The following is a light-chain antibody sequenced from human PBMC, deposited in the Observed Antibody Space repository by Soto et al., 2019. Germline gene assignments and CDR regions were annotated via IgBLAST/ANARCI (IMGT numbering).Light chain of an antibody. CDR1: SSDVGAYNY. Sequence: QSALTQPASVSGSPGQSITISCTGTSSDVGAYNYVSWYQQHPGKAPKIIIHEVTNRPSGVSNRFSGSKSGNTASLTISGLQAEDEAEYYCSSYTNINTRAGVFGTGTKVTVL. V-gene: IGLV2-14*01. CDR2: EVT. J-gene: IGLJ1*01. CDR3: SSYTNINTRAGV.